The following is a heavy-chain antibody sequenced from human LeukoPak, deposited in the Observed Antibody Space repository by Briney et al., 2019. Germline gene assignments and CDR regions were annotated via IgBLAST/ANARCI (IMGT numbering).Heavy chain of an antibody. J-gene: IGHJ4*02. CDR3: AVTSHYYDSSGSLPLGDY. V-gene: IGHV3-21*01. Sequence: GGSLRLSCAASGFTFSSYSMNWVRQAPGKGLEWVSSISSSSSYIYYADSVKGRFTISRDNAKNSLYLQMNSLRAEDTAVYYCAVTSHYYDSSGSLPLGDYWGQGTLVTVSS. D-gene: IGHD3-22*01. CDR1: GFTFSSYS. CDR2: ISSSSSYI.